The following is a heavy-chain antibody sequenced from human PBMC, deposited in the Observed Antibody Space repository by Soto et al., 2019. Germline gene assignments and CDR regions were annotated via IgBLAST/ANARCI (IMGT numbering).Heavy chain of an antibody. D-gene: IGHD3-3*01. CDR3: ARDEITIFGVVKAGLDV. V-gene: IGHV1-46*01. CDR2: INPSGGST. Sequence: ASVKVSCKASGYTFTSYYMHWVRQAPGQGLEWMGIINPSGGSTSYAQKFQGGVTMTRDTSTSTVYMELSSLRSEDTAVYYCARDEITIFGVVKAGLDVWGQGTTVTVSS. CDR1: GYTFTSYY. J-gene: IGHJ6*02.